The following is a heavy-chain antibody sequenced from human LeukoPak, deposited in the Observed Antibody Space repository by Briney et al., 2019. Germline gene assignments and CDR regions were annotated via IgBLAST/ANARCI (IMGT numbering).Heavy chain of an antibody. Sequence: ASVKVSCKASGYTFTGYYMHWVRQAPGQGLEWMGWINPNSGGTNYAQKFQGRVTMTRDTSISTAYMELSRLRSDDTAVYYCARTHEQWLVRPPDAFDIWGQGTMVTVSS. CDR2: INPNSGGT. V-gene: IGHV1-2*02. CDR3: ARTHEQWLVRPPDAFDI. D-gene: IGHD6-19*01. J-gene: IGHJ3*02. CDR1: GYTFTGYY.